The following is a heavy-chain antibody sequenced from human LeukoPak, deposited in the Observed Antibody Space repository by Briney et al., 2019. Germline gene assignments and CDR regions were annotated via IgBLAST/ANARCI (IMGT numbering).Heavy chain of an antibody. Sequence: GGSLRLSCAASGFTLSSYWMSWVRQAPGKGLEWVSSISFSSTHIYYADSIRGRFTISRDNAENSLYLQMNSLRAEDTAVYYCTRSTYYGGFDYWGQGTLVTVSS. D-gene: IGHD3-3*01. V-gene: IGHV3-21*06. CDR2: ISFSSTHI. CDR3: TRSTYYGGFDY. J-gene: IGHJ4*02. CDR1: GFTLSSYW.